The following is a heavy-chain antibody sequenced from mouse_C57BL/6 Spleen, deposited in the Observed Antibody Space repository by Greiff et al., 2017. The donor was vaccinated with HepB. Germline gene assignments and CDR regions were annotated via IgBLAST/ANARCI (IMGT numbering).Heavy chain of an antibody. Sequence: EVQLVESGPELVKPGASVKISCKASGYSFTGYYMNWVKQSPEKSLEWIGEINPSTGGTTYNQKFKAKATLTVDKSSSTAYMQLKSLTSEDSAVYYCARGGYYGSSPHFYYAMDYWGQGTSVTVSS. CDR1: GYSFTGYY. D-gene: IGHD1-1*01. J-gene: IGHJ4*01. V-gene: IGHV1-42*01. CDR2: INPSTGGT. CDR3: ARGGYYGSSPHFYYAMDY.